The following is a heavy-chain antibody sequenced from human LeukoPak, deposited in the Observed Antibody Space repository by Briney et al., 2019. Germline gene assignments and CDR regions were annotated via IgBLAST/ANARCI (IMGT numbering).Heavy chain of an antibody. CDR2: ISSSGSTI. Sequence: GGSLRLSCAASGFTFSSYEMNWVRQAPGKGLECVSYISSSGSTIYYADSVKGRFTISRDNAKNSLYLQMNSLRAEDTAVYYCARVSLYCSSTSCSYFDYWGQGTLVTVSS. CDR3: ARVSLYCSSTSCSYFDY. D-gene: IGHD2-2*01. CDR1: GFTFSSYE. V-gene: IGHV3-48*03. J-gene: IGHJ4*02.